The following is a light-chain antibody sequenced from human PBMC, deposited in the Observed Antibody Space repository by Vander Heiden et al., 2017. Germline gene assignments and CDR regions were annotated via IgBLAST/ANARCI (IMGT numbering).Light chain of an antibody. CDR1: QSISNW. J-gene: IGKJ2*01. CDR2: KAS. Sequence: DIQMTQSPSTLSSSVGDRVTITCRASQSISNWLAWHQQKPGKAPKLLIYKASNLESGVPSRFSGSGSGTEFTLTISSLQPDDFATYYCQQYNSYSQYTFGQGTKLEIK. CDR3: QQYNSYSQYT. V-gene: IGKV1-5*03.